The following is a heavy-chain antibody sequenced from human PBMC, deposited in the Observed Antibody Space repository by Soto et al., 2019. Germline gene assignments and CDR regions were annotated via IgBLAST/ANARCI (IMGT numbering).Heavy chain of an antibody. Sequence: EVQLLESGGGLVQPGGSLTLSCAASGFTFSMCAMTWVRQAPGKGLEWVSIISGSGDITHYADSVKGRFTISRDNSKNTLYLQVDSLRAEDTAIYYCAKGCELLRIDSWGQGTLLIVSS. D-gene: IGHD1-7*01. CDR2: ISGSGDIT. CDR3: AKGCELLRIDS. CDR1: GFTFSMCA. J-gene: IGHJ4*02. V-gene: IGHV3-23*01.